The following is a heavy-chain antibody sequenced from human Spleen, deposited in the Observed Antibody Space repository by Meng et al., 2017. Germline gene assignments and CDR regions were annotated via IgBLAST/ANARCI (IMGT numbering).Heavy chain of an antibody. CDR1: GGSISSSSYY. CDR2: IYRNGNT. Sequence: QVQLQESGPGLVKPSETLSLTCIVSGGSISSSSYYWGWIRQPPGKELEWIGNIYRNGNTYYNPSLKSRVSMSIDKSKNQFSLKLTSVTAADTAVYHCLRGSGGSVWGQGTLVTVSS. V-gene: IGHV4-39*07. J-gene: IGHJ1*01. CDR3: LRGSGGSV. D-gene: IGHD3-10*01.